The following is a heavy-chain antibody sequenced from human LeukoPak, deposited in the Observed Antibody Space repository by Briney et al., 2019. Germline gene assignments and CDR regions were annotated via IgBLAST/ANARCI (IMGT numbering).Heavy chain of an antibody. CDR1: GYSISSGNW. Sequence: SETLSLTCAVSGYSISSGNWWGWIRQPPGKGLEWIGYIYYTGNTNYNPSLRRRVTMSVDTSKNQFSLKLSSVTAADTAVYYCARIIGDPWGQGTLVTVSS. CDR3: ARIIGDP. J-gene: IGHJ5*02. V-gene: IGHV4-28*01. CDR2: IYYTGNT.